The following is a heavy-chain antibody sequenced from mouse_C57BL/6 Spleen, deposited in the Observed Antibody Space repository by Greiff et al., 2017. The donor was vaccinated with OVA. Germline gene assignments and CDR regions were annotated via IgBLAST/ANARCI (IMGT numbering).Heavy chain of an antibody. CDR2: ISDGGSYT. CDR3: TRDRDYGSSYGAMDY. CDR1: GFTFSSYA. V-gene: IGHV5-4*01. J-gene: IGHJ4*01. Sequence: EVKLVESGGGLVKPGGSLKLSCAASGFTFSSYAMSWVRQTPEKRLEWVATISDGGSYTYYPDNVKGRFTISRDNAKNNLYLQMSSLKSEDTAMYYCTRDRDYGSSYGAMDYWGQGTSVTVSS. D-gene: IGHD1-1*01.